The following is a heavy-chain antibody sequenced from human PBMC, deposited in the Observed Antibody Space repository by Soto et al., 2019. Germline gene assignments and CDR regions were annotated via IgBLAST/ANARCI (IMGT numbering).Heavy chain of an antibody. CDR3: ARGVAGSGFDL. V-gene: IGHV5-51*01. CDR1: GYSFTNYW. J-gene: IGHJ4*02. CDR2: IYPGDSHT. Sequence: PGESLKISCKGSGYSFTNYWIGWVRQMPGKGLEWMGTIYPGDSHTTYSPSFQGLVTISADKSISTAYVQWSRLKASDTAVYYCARGVAGSGFDLWGQGTLVTVSS. D-gene: IGHD6-19*01.